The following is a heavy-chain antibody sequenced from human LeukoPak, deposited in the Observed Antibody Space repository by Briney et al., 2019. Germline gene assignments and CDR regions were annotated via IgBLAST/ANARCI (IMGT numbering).Heavy chain of an antibody. CDR3: AHGAMYQLDY. CDR1: GFPFSGHG. J-gene: IGHJ4*02. CDR2: IIGGGGST. V-gene: IGHV3-23*01. Sequence: GGSLRLSCAASGFPFSGHGMSWVRQAPGKGLEWVSGIIGGGGSTYYADSVKGRFTISGDNSRNTLFLQMNSLRAEDTAVYYCAHGAMYQLDYWGQGTLVTVSS. D-gene: IGHD2-2*01.